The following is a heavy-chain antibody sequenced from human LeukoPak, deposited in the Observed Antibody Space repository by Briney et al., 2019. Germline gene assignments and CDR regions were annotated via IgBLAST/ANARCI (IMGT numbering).Heavy chain of an antibody. CDR2: IYPGGSNG. V-gene: IGHV5-51*01. D-gene: IGHD5-18*01. Sequence: GESLRISCKCSGFDFTAYGIAWVRQMPGKGLEWMGNIYPGGSNGRYSPSFQGQVTMSADKSITTVYLQWSSLKASDTAMYYCARHFHSAWFGFWGQGSLATVSS. CDR3: ARHFHSAWFGF. J-gene: IGHJ4*02. CDR1: GFDFTAYG.